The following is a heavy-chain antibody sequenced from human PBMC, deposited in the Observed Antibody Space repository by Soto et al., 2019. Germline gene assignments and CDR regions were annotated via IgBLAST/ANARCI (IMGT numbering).Heavy chain of an antibody. CDR2: ISYDDVNY. Sequence: QVQLVESGGGVVQPGRSLRLSCAASGFTFSSFAMHWVRQAPGKGREWLAVISYDDVNYYYAESVKGRFTISRDNSKNTLYLQMNSLRNEDTGVYYWARGGAWTPEGLGYWGEGTLVTVSS. CDR3: ARGGAWTPEGLGY. D-gene: IGHD2-15*01. V-gene: IGHV3-30-3*01. J-gene: IGHJ4*02. CDR1: GFTFSSFA.